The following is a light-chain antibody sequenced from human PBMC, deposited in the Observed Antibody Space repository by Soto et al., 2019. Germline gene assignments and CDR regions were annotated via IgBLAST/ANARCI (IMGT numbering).Light chain of an antibody. Sequence: QSVLTQPPSASGSPGQSVTISCTGTSSDVGGYNYVSWYQQHPGKAPKVIIYEVSKRPSGVPDRFSGSKSGSTASLTVSGLRAEDEADYYCSSYAVTNIFVFGTGTKV. J-gene: IGLJ1*01. CDR1: SSDVGGYNY. CDR2: EVS. V-gene: IGLV2-8*01. CDR3: SSYAVTNIFV.